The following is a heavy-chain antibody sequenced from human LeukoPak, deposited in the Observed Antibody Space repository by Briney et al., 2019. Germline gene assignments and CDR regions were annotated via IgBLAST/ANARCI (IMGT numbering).Heavy chain of an antibody. D-gene: IGHD3-22*01. CDR1: GYTFTGYY. J-gene: IGHJ4*02. V-gene: IGHV1-2*02. CDR2: INPNSGGT. CDR3: ARGAGDYYDSSGYLDY. Sequence: GASVKVSCKASGYTFTGYYMHWVRQAPGQGLEWMGWINPNSGGTNYAQEFQGRVTMTRDTSISTAYMELSRLRSDDTAVYYCARGAGDYYDSSGYLDYWGQGTLVTVSS.